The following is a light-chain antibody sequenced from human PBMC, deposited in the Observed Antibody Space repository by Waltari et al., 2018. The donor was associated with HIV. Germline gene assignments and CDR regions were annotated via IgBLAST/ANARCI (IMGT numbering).Light chain of an antibody. CDR2: DVS. V-gene: IGLV2-11*01. J-gene: IGLJ1*01. CDR3: CSYAGNYTPFV. CDR1: SSDVAAYTS. Sequence: QSALTQPRSVSGSPGQPVTIPCTGTSSDVAAYTSFSWYQKHPGKAPKLMIYDVSERPSWVPDRFSGSKSGNTASLTISGLQAEDEADYYCCSYAGNYTPFVFGTGTKVTVL.